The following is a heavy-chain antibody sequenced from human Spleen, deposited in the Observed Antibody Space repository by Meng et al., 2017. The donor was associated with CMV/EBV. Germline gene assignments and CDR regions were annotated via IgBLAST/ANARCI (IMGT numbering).Heavy chain of an antibody. CDR2: IYYSGST. Sequence: SETLSLTCTVSGGSISSYYWSWIRQPPGKGLEWIGYIYYSGSTNDNPSLKSRVTISVDTSKNQFSLKLSSVTAADTAVYYCASATRGSWTNPYYFDYWGQGTLVTVSS. CDR3: ASATRGSWTNPYYFDY. D-gene: IGHD2-15*01. CDR1: GGSISSYY. J-gene: IGHJ4*02. V-gene: IGHV4-59*01.